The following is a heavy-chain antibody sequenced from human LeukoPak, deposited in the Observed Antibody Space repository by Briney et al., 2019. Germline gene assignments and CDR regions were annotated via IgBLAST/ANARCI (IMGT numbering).Heavy chain of an antibody. D-gene: IGHD2-21*01. CDR3: AREDDFYSPFDP. CDR1: GYTFTSYY. J-gene: IGHJ5*02. V-gene: IGHV1-2*02. Sequence: ASVKVSCKASGYTFTSYYMHWVRQAPGQGLEWMGWINPNSGGTNYAQKFQGRVTMTRDTSISTAYMELSRLRSDDTAVYYCAREDDFYSPFDPWGQGTLVTVSS. CDR2: INPNSGGT.